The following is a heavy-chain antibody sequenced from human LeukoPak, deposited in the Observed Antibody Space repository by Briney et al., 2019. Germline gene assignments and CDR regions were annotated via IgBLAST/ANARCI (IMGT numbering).Heavy chain of an antibody. Sequence: SETLSLTCTVSGGSISSSSYYWGCIRQPPGKGLEWIGEINHSGSTNYNPSLKSRVSILVDTSKNQFSLKLNSLTAADTAVYYCARAGWFGELYGPLDYWGQGTLVTVSS. CDR1: GGSISSSSYY. D-gene: IGHD3-10*01. J-gene: IGHJ4*02. V-gene: IGHV4-39*07. CDR2: INHSGST. CDR3: ARAGWFGELYGPLDY.